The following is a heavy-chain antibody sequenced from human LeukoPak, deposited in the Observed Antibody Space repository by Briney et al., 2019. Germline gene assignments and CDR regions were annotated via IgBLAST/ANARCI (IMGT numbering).Heavy chain of an antibody. J-gene: IGHJ4*02. CDR2: IKQDGSQK. CDR3: ARGSSNDHWSGCNY. CDR1: GFTFSNYW. V-gene: IGHV3-7*01. Sequence: GGSLRLSCLASGFTFSNYWMTWVRQAPGKGLEWVANIKQDGSQKYYVDSVKGRFTISRDNAKNSLYLQMDSLRAEDTAVYYCARGSSNDHWSGCNYWGQGTLVTVSS. D-gene: IGHD3-3*01.